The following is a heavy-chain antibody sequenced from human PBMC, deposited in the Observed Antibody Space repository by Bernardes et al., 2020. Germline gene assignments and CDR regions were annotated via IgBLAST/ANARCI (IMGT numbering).Heavy chain of an antibody. CDR1: GFTFSSYW. CDR3: ARDCYYYDAPGASDI. V-gene: IGHV3-7*01. Sequence: GGSLRLSCAASGFTFSSYWMSWVRQAPGKGLEWVANIKQDGSEKYYVDSVKGRFTISRDNAKNSLYLQMNSLRAEDTAVYYCARDCYYYDAPGASDIWGQGTMVTVSS. CDR2: IKQDGSEK. J-gene: IGHJ3*02. D-gene: IGHD3-22*01.